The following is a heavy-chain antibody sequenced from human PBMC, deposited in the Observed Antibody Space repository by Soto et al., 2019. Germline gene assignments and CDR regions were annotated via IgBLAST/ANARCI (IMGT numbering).Heavy chain of an antibody. D-gene: IGHD1-1*01. V-gene: IGHV4-34*01. CDR3: ARVERGTATTVVDAFDI. J-gene: IGHJ3*02. CDR2: MSHSGGT. Sequence: QVQLQQWGAGLLKPSETLSLTCAVYGGFVSSGSYYWSWIRHPPGKGLEWIGEMSHSGGTHFNPSLKSLFTISVDTSKNQFSLKMSSVTAADTALYYCARVERGTATTVVDAFDIWGPGTMVTVSS. CDR1: GGFVSSGSYY.